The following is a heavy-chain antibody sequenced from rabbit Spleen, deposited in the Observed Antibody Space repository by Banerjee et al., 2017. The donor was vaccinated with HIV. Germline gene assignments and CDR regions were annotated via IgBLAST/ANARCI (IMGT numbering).Heavy chain of an antibody. Sequence: QEQLVESGGDLVQPEGSLTLTCTASGFSFSTNYMCWVRQAPGKGLEWIGCIYTGDGSTYYASWAKGRFTISKTSSTTVSLQMTSLTAADTATYFCARDLAGVIGWNFYLWGPGTLVTVS. D-gene: IGHD4-1*01. CDR3: ARDLAGVIGWNFYL. V-gene: IGHV1S45*01. CDR2: IYTGDGST. CDR1: GFSFSTNY. J-gene: IGHJ4*01.